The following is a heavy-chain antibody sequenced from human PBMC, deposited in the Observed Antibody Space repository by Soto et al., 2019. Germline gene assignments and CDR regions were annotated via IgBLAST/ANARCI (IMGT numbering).Heavy chain of an antibody. D-gene: IGHD3-22*01. Sequence: GGSLRLSCAASGFTFSSYAMHWVRQAPGKGLEWVAVISYDGSNKYYADSVKGRFTISRDNSKNTLYLQMNSLRAEDTAVYYCARGLYYYDSSGYYGGYWGQGTLVTVSS. CDR1: GFTFSSYA. V-gene: IGHV3-30-3*01. CDR3: ARGLYYYDSSGYYGGY. CDR2: ISYDGSNK. J-gene: IGHJ4*02.